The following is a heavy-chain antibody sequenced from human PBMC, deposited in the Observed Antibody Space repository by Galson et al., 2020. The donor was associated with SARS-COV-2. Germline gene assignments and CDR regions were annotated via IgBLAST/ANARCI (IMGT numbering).Heavy chain of an antibody. CDR2: ISSSSSTI. CDR1: GFTFSSYS. Sequence: GGSLRLSRAASGFTFSSYSMNWVRQAPGKGLEWVSYISSSSSTIYYADSVKGRFTISRDNAKNSLYLQMNSLRAEDTAVYYCARPYCTNGVCYFYFDYWGQGTLVTVSS. CDR3: ARPYCTNGVCYFYFDY. V-gene: IGHV3-48*01. J-gene: IGHJ4*02. D-gene: IGHD2-8*01.